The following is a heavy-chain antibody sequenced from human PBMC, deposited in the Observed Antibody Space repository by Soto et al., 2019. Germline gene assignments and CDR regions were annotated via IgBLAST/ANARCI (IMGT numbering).Heavy chain of an antibody. CDR3: ARNRHPIVVVLSVYYYSPYAMDF. J-gene: IGHJ6*02. CDR2: MNPNSGNT. CDR1: GYTFTSYD. V-gene: IGHV1-8*01. Sequence: GSAVKLCCKASGYTFTSYDINWVRQATGQGLEWMGWMNPNSGNTGYAQKFQGRVTMTRNTSISTAYMELSSLRSEDTAVYYCARNRHPIVVVLSVYYYSPYAMDFSCQ. D-gene: IGHD2-15*01.